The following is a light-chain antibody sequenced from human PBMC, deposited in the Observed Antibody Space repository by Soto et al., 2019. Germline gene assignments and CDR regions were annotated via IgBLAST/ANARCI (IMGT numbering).Light chain of an antibody. CDR2: GVF. CDR1: QAVNNDY. Sequence: ETVLTQSPGTVSLSPGERATLSCTTSQAVNNDYLAWYQQKPGQAPRLLIYGVFNRATGIPDRFSGSGSGTYSTLTISGLEPEDSAIYYCQHYEGSPRTFGQGTNVEI. J-gene: IGKJ2*01. CDR3: QHYEGSPRT. V-gene: IGKV3-20*01.